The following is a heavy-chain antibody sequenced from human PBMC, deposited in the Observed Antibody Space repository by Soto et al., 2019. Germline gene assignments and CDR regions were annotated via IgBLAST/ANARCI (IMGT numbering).Heavy chain of an antibody. J-gene: IGHJ3*02. V-gene: IGHV3-23*01. CDR3: AKAIRAYSYGWEAFDI. CDR2: ISGSGSST. CDR1: GFTFSSYA. Sequence: EVQVLESGGGLVQPGGSLRLSCAASGFTFSSYAMSWVRQAPGKGLEWVSAISGSGSSTYYADSVKGRFTISRDNSKNTLYLQVNSLTAEDTAVYFCAKAIRAYSYGWEAFDIWGQGTMVTVSS. D-gene: IGHD5-18*01.